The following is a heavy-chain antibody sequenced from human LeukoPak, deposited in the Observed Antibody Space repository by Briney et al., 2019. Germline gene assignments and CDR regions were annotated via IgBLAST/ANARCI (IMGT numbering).Heavy chain of an antibody. CDR3: ARPRRHYYGSRGDDWFDP. Sequence: SETLSLTCTVSRGSISSSSYYWGWIRQPPGKGLGWIGSIYYSGSTYYNPSLKSRVTMSVDPSKNQFPLKLISVTAAYTAVYYCARPRRHYYGSRGDDWFDPWGQGTRVTVSS. V-gene: IGHV4-39*01. CDR2: IYYSGST. J-gene: IGHJ5*02. D-gene: IGHD3-10*01. CDR1: RGSISSSSYY.